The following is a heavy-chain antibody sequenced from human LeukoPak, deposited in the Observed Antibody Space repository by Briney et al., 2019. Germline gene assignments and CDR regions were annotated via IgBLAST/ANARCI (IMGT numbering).Heavy chain of an antibody. Sequence: SVKVSCKASGGTFSNYGINWVRQAPGQGLEWMGGITSIFGTANYVQKFQGRVTITADKSTSTAYMELSRLRSEDTATYYCARASSDDTAMATPFAYWGQGTLVIVSS. CDR1: GGTFSNYG. D-gene: IGHD5-18*01. CDR2: ITSIFGTA. V-gene: IGHV1-69*06. CDR3: ARASSDDTAMATPFAY. J-gene: IGHJ4*02.